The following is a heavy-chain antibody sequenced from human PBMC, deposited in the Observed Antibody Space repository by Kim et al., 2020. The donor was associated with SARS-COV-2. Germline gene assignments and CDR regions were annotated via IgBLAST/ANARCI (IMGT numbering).Heavy chain of an antibody. CDR2: SHYGGDT. D-gene: IGHD6-13*01. CDR1: GASIASYY. V-gene: IGHV4-59*08. CDR3: SRQGSSSWYALDYDFDY. Sequence: SETLSLTCTVSGASIASYYWSWIRQPPGKGLEWIGYSHYGGDTNQNPSLTSRLTISVNASRNHFFFLLISGPAADAAVYYCSRQGSSSWYALDYDFDYWG. J-gene: IGHJ4*01.